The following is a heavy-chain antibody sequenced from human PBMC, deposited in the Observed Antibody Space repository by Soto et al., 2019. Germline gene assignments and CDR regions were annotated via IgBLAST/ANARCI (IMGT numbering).Heavy chain of an antibody. CDR2: IIPIFGTA. CDR3: ARGTVEMDTIGY. Sequence: ASVKVSCKASGGTFSSYAISWVRQAPGQGLEWMGGIIPIFGTANYAQKFQGRVTITADESTSTAYMELSSLRSEDTAVYYCARGTVEMDTIGYWGQGNPVTVSS. CDR1: GGTFSSYA. J-gene: IGHJ4*02. D-gene: IGHD5-18*01. V-gene: IGHV1-69*13.